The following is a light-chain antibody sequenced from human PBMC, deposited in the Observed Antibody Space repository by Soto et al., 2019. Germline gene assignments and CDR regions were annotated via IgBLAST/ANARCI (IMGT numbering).Light chain of an antibody. Sequence: QSALTQPASVSGSPGLSITISCTGTSSDVGGYNYVSWYQQHPGKAPKLMIYDVSKRPSGVPDRFSGSKSGNTASLTISGLQAEDEADYYCCSYAGSYTVVFGGGTKLTVL. J-gene: IGLJ2*01. V-gene: IGLV2-11*01. CDR3: CSYAGSYTVV. CDR2: DVS. CDR1: SSDVGGYNY.